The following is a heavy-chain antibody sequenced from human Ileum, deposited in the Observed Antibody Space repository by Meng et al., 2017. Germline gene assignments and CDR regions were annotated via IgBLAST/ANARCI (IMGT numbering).Heavy chain of an antibody. CDR2: AGT. D-gene: IGHD7-27*01. J-gene: IGHJ4*02. Sequence: QVSRPGLVGPSRPLVSICTVAGGSVSTSDYQWGWSRQPPGKGLEWIGYAGTNYNPSLKSRVTISVDTSKRQFSLKLTSVTAADTAVYYCARDHWGSLDYWGQGILVTVSS. CDR3: ARDHWGSLDY. CDR1: GGSVSTSDYQ. V-gene: IGHV4-61*08.